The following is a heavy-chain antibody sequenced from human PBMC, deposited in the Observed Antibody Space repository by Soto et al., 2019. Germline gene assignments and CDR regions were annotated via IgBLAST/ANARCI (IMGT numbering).Heavy chain of an antibody. J-gene: IGHJ6*02. CDR1: GFTFSSYA. CDR3: ARDPVPPYSSGWIYYYYYGMDV. V-gene: IGHV3-30-3*01. CDR2: ISYDGSNK. D-gene: IGHD6-19*01. Sequence: GGSLRLSCAASGFTFSSYAMHWVRQAPGKGLEWVAVISYDGSNKYYADSVKGRFTISRDNSKNTLYLQMNSLRAEDTAVYYCARDPVPPYSSGWIYYYYYGMDVWGQGTTVTVSS.